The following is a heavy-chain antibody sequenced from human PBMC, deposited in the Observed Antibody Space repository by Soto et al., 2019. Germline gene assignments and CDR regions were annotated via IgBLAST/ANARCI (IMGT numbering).Heavy chain of an antibody. CDR1: GFTFSSYW. V-gene: IGHV3-74*01. CDR3: ARVAYGDLGVFDY. D-gene: IGHD4-17*01. J-gene: IGHJ4*02. Sequence: EVQLVESGGGLVQPGGSLRLSCAASGFTFSSYWMHWVRQAPGKGLVWVSRINRDGSSTSYADSVKGRFSISRDNAKNTLSLQMNSLRADDTAVYYCARVAYGDLGVFDYGGQGTLVTFSS. CDR2: INRDGSST.